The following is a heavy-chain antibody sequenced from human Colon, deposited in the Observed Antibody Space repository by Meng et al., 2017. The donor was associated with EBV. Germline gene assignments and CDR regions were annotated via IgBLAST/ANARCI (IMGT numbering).Heavy chain of an antibody. CDR1: RYTFTNDG. V-gene: IGHV1-18*01. CDR3: ARNRPRGVATGTNWFDP. D-gene: IGHD5-12*01. Sequence: QAPLVDSGGGVKKPGASVKCSCKASRYTFTNDGSTWVRQAPGQGLALMGWINAYYGDTNYAQTLQGRVTMTTDTSTSTAYMELRSLRSDDTAVYYCARNRPRGVATGTNWFDPWGQGTLVTVSS. CDR2: INAYYGDT. J-gene: IGHJ5*02.